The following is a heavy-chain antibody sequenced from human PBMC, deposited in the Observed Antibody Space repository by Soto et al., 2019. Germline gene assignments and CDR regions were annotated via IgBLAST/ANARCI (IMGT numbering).Heavy chain of an antibody. CDR3: ARGPKLNY. Sequence: SETLSLTCAVYGGSFSGYYWSWIRQPPGKGLEWIGEINHSGSTNYNPSLKSRVTISVDTSKNQFSLKLSSVTAADTAVYYCARGPKLNYWGQGTLVTV. CDR2: INHSGST. CDR1: GGSFSGYY. V-gene: IGHV4-34*01. J-gene: IGHJ4*02.